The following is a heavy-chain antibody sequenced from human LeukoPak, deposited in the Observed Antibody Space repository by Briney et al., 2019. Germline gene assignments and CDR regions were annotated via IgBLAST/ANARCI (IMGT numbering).Heavy chain of an antibody. CDR2: IYPDDSDT. D-gene: IGHD2-2*01. CDR3: ARHEGYCISSSCSDTFDI. V-gene: IGHV5-51*01. Sequence: GESLKISCKGSGYKFPTYWIGWVRQMPGKGLEWMGIIYPDDSDTRYSPSFQGLVTISADKSINTAYLQWSSLKASDTAMYYCARHEGYCISSSCSDTFDIWGQGTMVTVSS. J-gene: IGHJ3*02. CDR1: GYKFPTYW.